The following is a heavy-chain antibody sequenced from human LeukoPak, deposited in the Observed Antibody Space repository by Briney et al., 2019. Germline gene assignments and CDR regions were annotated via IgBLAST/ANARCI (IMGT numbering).Heavy chain of an antibody. CDR2: ISYSGANS. J-gene: IGHJ3*02. V-gene: IGHV3-23*01. D-gene: IGHD3-16*01. Sequence: PGGSLRLSCAASGFTFSGSAMSWVRQAPGEGLEWVSLISYSGANSYYTDSVRGRFTISRDNSKDTLFLQMNSLRAEDTAVYYCARDYEGVGFAFDIWGQGTMVTVSS. CDR3: ARDYEGVGFAFDI. CDR1: GFTFSGSA.